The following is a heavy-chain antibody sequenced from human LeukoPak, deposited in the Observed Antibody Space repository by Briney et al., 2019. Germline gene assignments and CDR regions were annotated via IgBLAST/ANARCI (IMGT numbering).Heavy chain of an antibody. CDR3: AKGSGSGWYGWFAP. Sequence: GGSLRLSCAASGFTFSSYAMTWVRQAPGKGLEWVSSIDASGGSTYYADSVKGRFTISRDNSKNTFFLQMNTLRAADTAAYYCAKGSGSGWYGWFAPWGQGTLVTVSS. D-gene: IGHD6-19*01. V-gene: IGHV3-23*01. CDR1: GFTFSSYA. CDR2: IDASGGST. J-gene: IGHJ5*02.